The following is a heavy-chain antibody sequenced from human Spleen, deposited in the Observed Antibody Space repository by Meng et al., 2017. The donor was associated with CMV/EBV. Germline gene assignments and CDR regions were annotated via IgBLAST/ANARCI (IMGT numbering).Heavy chain of an antibody. V-gene: IGHV3-53*01. D-gene: IGHD7-27*01. CDR1: GFTVSSNF. CDR2: IYSGGST. J-gene: IGHJ4*02. Sequence: GESLKISCAASGFTVSSNFLNWVRQAPGKGLEWVSVIYSGGSTYYADSVKGRFTISRDDSKGTLYLQMNSLRAEDTARYYCAKVANGGWGQGTLVTVSS. CDR3: AKVANGG.